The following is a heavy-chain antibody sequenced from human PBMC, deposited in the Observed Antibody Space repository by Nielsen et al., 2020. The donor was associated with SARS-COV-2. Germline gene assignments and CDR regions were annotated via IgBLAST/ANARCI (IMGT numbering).Heavy chain of an antibody. CDR3: ARRSSGWYWFDP. V-gene: IGHV4-39*07. CDR2: INHSGST. Sequence: GSLRLSCTVSGGSISSSSYYWSWIRQPPGKGLEWIGEINHSGSTNYNPSLKSRVTISVDTSKNQFSLKLSSVTAADTAVYYCARRSSGWYWFDPWGQGTLVTVSS. D-gene: IGHD6-19*01. CDR1: GGSISSSSYY. J-gene: IGHJ5*01.